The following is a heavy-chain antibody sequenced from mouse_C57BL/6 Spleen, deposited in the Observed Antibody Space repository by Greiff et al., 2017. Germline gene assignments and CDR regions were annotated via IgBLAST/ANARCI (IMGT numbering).Heavy chain of an antibody. Sequence: VQLQQPGAELVMPGASVKLSCKASGYTFTSYWMHWVKQRPGQGLEWIGEIDPSDSYTNYNQKFKGKSTLTVDKSSSTAYMQLSSLTSEDSAVYYCARSRLDDYWGQGTTLTVSS. CDR3: ARSRLDDY. J-gene: IGHJ2*01. V-gene: IGHV1-69*01. D-gene: IGHD3-2*02. CDR1: GYTFTSYW. CDR2: IDPSDSYT.